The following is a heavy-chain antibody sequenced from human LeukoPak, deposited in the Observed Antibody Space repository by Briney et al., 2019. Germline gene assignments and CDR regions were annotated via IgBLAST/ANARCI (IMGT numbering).Heavy chain of an antibody. V-gene: IGHV4-34*01. Sequence: SETLSLTCAVYGGSFSGYYWSWIRQPPGKGMEWIGEINHSGSTNYNPSLKSRVTISVDTSKNQFSPKLSSVTAADTTVYYCARGLVGYCSSTSCYAPLYFDYWGQGTLVTVSS. J-gene: IGHJ4*02. CDR1: GGSFSGYY. D-gene: IGHD2-2*01. CDR2: INHSGST. CDR3: ARGLVGYCSSTSCYAPLYFDY.